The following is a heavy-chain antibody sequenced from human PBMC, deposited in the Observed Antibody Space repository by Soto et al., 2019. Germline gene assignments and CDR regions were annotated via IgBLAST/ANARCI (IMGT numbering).Heavy chain of an antibody. Sequence: SQTLPLTCTVSGGSVTNSSYYFGWIRQSPGKGLEWIGSVYSRWRSYSKSSGKSRVTIPVDTSKNRFFLSLNSVTASDTAVYFGVSQRTTVPIQDYFAYWGPGALVT. CDR2: VYSRWRS. CDR3: VSQRTTVPIQDYFAY. D-gene: IGHD4-17*01. CDR1: GGSVTNSSYY. J-gene: IGHJ4*02. V-gene: IGHV4-39*01.